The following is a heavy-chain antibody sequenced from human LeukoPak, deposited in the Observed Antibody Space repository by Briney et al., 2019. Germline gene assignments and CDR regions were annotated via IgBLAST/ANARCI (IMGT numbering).Heavy chain of an antibody. Sequence: SETLSLTCTVSGGSISSSSYYWGWIRQPPGKGLEWIGSIYYSGSTYYNPSLKSRVTISVDTSKNQFSLKLSSVTAADTAVYYCARRRYYDILTGYYGRYNWFDPWGQGTLVTVSS. CDR2: IYYSGST. J-gene: IGHJ5*02. V-gene: IGHV4-39*01. D-gene: IGHD3-9*01. CDR1: GGSISSSSYY. CDR3: ARRRYYDILTGYYGRYNWFDP.